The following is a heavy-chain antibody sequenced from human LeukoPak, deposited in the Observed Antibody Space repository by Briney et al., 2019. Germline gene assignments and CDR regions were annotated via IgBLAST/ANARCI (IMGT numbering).Heavy chain of an antibody. CDR2: IYYSGST. CDR1: GGSISSSSYY. D-gene: IGHD3-16*01. Sequence: SETLSLTCTVSGGSISSSSYYWGWVRQPPGTGLEWIGSIYYSGSTYYNPSLKSRVTISVDTSKNQFSLKLSSVTAADTAVYYCARGLWGPPGGVDYWGQGTLVTVSS. V-gene: IGHV4-39*07. J-gene: IGHJ4*02. CDR3: ARGLWGPPGGVDY.